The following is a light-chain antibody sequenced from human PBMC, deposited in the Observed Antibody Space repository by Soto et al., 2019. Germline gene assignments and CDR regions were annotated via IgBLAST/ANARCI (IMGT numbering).Light chain of an antibody. Sequence: QSALTQPASVSGSPEQSITISCTGTSSDVGDNNSVSWYQQHPGKAPKLMIYDVSNRPSGVSNRFSGSKSGNTASLTISGLQAEDEADYYCSSYTSSSTLVFGTGTSSPS. V-gene: IGLV2-14*01. CDR2: DVS. J-gene: IGLJ1*01. CDR3: SSYTSSSTLV. CDR1: SSDVGDNNS.